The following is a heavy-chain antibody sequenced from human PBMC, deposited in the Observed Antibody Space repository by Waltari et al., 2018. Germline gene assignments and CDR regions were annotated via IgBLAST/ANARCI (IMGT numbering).Heavy chain of an antibody. Sequence: QVQLVQSGAEVKKPGASVKVSCKASGYTFTSYAMHWVRQAPGQRLEWMGWINAGNGNTKYSQKFQGRVTITRDTSASTAYMELSSLRSEDTAVYYCAGQSRSYGYEVFDYWGQGTLVTVSS. CDR3: AGQSRSYGYEVFDY. D-gene: IGHD5-18*01. CDR1: GYTFTSYA. CDR2: INAGNGNT. V-gene: IGHV1-3*01. J-gene: IGHJ4*02.